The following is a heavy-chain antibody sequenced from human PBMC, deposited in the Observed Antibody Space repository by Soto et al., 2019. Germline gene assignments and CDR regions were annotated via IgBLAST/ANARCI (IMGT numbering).Heavy chain of an antibody. V-gene: IGHV3-30-3*01. D-gene: IGHD3-22*01. CDR1: GFTFSSYA. Sequence: PGGSLRLSCAASGFTFSSYAMHWVRQAPGKGLEWVAVISYDGSNKYYADSVKGRFTISRDNSKNTLYLQMNSLRAEDTAVYYCARDGSSGYYYYYYGMDVWGQGTTVTVSS. CDR2: ISYDGSNK. CDR3: ARDGSSGYYYYYYGMDV. J-gene: IGHJ6*02.